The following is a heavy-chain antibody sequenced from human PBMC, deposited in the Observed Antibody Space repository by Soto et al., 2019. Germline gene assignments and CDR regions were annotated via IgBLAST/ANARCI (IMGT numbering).Heavy chain of an antibody. CDR2: ISYDGSNK. CDR3: ANERIPGY. Sequence: GGSLRLSCAASGFTFSSYGIHWVRQAPGKGLEWVAVISYDGSNKYYADSVKGRFTISRDNSKNTLYLQMNSLRAEDTAVYYCANERIPGYWGQGTLVTVSS. CDR1: GFTFSSYG. D-gene: IGHD2-15*01. J-gene: IGHJ4*02. V-gene: IGHV3-30*18.